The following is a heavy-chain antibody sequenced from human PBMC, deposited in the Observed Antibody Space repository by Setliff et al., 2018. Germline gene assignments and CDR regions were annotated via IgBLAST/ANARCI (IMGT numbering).Heavy chain of an antibody. Sequence: KTSETLSLTCTVSGGSISSYHWSWIRQPPGKGLEFIGYVYYSGTTNYDPSLKSRVTISVDTSKNQFSLKLSSVTAADTAIYYCARGGTYRYFDYWGQGTLVTVSS. CDR3: ARGGTYRYFDY. V-gene: IGHV4-59*01. J-gene: IGHJ4*02. CDR2: VYYSGTT. CDR1: GGSISSYH.